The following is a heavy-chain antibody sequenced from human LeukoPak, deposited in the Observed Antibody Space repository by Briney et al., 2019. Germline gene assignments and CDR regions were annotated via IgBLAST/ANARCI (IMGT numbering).Heavy chain of an antibody. Sequence: ASVKVSCRVSGYTLTELSMHWVRQAPGKGLEWMGGFDPEDGETIYAQKFQGRVTMTEDTSTDTAYMELSSLRSEDTAVYYCAAIVVVVAATNGFQHWGQGTLVTVSS. D-gene: IGHD2-15*01. J-gene: IGHJ1*01. V-gene: IGHV1-24*01. CDR3: AAIVVVVAATNGFQH. CDR2: FDPEDGET. CDR1: GYTLTELS.